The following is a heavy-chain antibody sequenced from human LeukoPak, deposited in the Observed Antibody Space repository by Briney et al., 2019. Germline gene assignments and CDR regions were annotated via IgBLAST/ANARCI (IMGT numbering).Heavy chain of an antibody. Sequence: GASVKVSCKTSGYTFTDYYPHWVRQAPGQGLEWMGWINPNSGGISSAQKFQGRVTMTRDTSITTVYMEVSWLTSDDTAIYYCARADRLHGGPYLIGPWGQGTLVTVSS. J-gene: IGHJ5*02. D-gene: IGHD3-16*01. V-gene: IGHV1-2*02. CDR3: ARADRLHGGPYLIGP. CDR2: INPNSGGI. CDR1: GYTFTDYY.